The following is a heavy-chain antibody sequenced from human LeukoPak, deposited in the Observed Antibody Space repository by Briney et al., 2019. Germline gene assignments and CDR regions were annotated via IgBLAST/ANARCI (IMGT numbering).Heavy chain of an antibody. V-gene: IGHV3-15*01. Sequence: PGGSLRLSCAASGFTFSDAWMNWVRQAPGKGLEWVGRIQSKADGGAAHYAAHVKGRFTISRDDSKNTLYLQVNSLKTEDTAVYHCTSIIDSSGYYAFDYWGRGTLVTVSS. CDR3: TSIIDSSGYYAFDY. D-gene: IGHD3-22*01. CDR1: GFTFSDAW. J-gene: IGHJ4*02. CDR2: IQSKADGGAA.